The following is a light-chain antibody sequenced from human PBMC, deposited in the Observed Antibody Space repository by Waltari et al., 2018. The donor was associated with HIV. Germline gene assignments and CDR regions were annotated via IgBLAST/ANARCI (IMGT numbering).Light chain of an antibody. J-gene: IGLJ1*01. CDR2: RNN. CDR3: AACDDSLSGYV. CDR1: SSNIGSHY. V-gene: IGLV1-47*01. Sequence: QSVLTQPPSASGTPGQRVTISCSGSSSNIGSHYVYWDQQLPGTTPKLLIYRNNQRHSGGPDLCSGSKSGTSVSLAISGLRSEYEADYYCAACDDSLSGYVFGTGTKVTVL.